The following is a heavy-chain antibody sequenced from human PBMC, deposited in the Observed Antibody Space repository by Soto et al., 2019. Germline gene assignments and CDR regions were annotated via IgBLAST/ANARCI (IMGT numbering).Heavy chain of an antibody. CDR1: GGSISSSSYY. CDR2: IYYSGST. J-gene: IGHJ5*02. Sequence: PSETLSLTCTVSGGSISSSSYYWGWIRQPPGKGLEWIGSIYYSGSTYYNPSLKSRVTISVDTSKDQFSLKLSSVTAADTAVYYCARPLQSRYSNPIRRVYWFDPWGQGTLVT. D-gene: IGHD6-13*01. CDR3: ARPLQSRYSNPIRRVYWFDP. V-gene: IGHV4-39*01.